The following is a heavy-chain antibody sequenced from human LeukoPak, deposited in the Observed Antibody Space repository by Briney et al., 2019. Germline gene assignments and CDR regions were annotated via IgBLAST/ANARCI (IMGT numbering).Heavy chain of an antibody. Sequence: GGSLRLSCAASGFIFSSYAMSWVRQAPGMGLESVSAISASGSSTYYADSVKGRFTISRDNSKNTLYLQMNSLRAEDTAVYYCAGARTTVPKYHRRDAFDIWGQGTMVTVSS. CDR3: AGARTTVPKYHRRDAFDI. V-gene: IGHV3-23*01. CDR1: GFIFSSYA. J-gene: IGHJ3*02. D-gene: IGHD4-17*01. CDR2: ISASGSST.